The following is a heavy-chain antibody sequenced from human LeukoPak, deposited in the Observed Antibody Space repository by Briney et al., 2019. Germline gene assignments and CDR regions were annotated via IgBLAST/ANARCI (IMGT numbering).Heavy chain of an antibody. Sequence: GGSLRLSCAASGLTFSTYVMNWVRQAPGKGLEWVSTISESGGSTYYADSVKGRFTISRDNSKSTLYLQMNSLRAEDTAVYYCGRYYVMDVWGQGTSVTASS. CDR2: ISESGGST. CDR1: GLTFSTYV. J-gene: IGHJ6*02. CDR3: GRYYVMDV. V-gene: IGHV3-23*01.